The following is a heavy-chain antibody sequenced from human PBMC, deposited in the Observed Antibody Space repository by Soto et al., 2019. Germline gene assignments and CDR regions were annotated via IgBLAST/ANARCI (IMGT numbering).Heavy chain of an antibody. CDR2: MNPNSANT. D-gene: IGHD1-1*01. CDR1: GYAFGDYD. CDR3: ARMATYGTLNWFDP. Sequence: QVQLVQSVAEVQRPGASVKVSCRASGYAFGDYDISWVRQAPGQGLEWMGWMNPNSANTGYAQKFQGRVSMTRDMSRSTAYMELSRLRPEDTAIYYCARMATYGTLNWFDPWGQGALVTVSS. J-gene: IGHJ5*02. V-gene: IGHV1-8*01.